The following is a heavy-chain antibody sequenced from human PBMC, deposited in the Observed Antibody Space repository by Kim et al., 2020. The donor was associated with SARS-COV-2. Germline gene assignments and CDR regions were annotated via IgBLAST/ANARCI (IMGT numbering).Heavy chain of an antibody. CDR2: IYYSGST. D-gene: IGHD3-10*01. V-gene: IGHV4-59*13. CDR1: GGSISSYY. Sequence: SETLSLTCTVSGGSISSYYWSWIRQPPGKGLEWIGYIYYSGSTNYNPSLKSRVTISVDTSKNQFSLKLSSVTAADTAVYYCAREGYYGSGSYYDIEGWFDPWGQGTLVTVSS. CDR3: AREGYYGSGSYYDIEGWFDP. J-gene: IGHJ5*02.